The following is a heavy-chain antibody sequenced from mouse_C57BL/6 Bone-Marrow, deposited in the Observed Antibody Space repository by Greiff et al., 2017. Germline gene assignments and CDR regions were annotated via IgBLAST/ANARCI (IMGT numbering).Heavy chain of an antibody. CDR1: GFTFSSYA. D-gene: IGHD1-1*01. Sequence: EVMLVESGGGLVKPGGSLKLSCAASGFTFSSYAMSWVRPTPEKRLEWVATISDGGSYTYYPDNVKGRFTISRDNAKNNLYLQMSHLKSEDTAMYYCAREGGSSSFDYWGQGTTLTVSS. CDR2: ISDGGSYT. J-gene: IGHJ2*01. CDR3: AREGGSSSFDY. V-gene: IGHV5-4*01.